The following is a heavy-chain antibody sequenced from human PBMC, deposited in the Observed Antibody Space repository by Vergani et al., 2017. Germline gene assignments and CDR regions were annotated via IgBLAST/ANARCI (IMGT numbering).Heavy chain of an antibody. J-gene: IGHJ3*02. D-gene: IGHD2-21*02. CDR2: ISYDGSNK. V-gene: IGHV3-30-3*01. Sequence: VQLLESGGGLVQPGGSLRLTCAASEFTFSNYAMNWVRQAPGKGLEWVAVISYDGSNKYYADSVKGRFTISRDNSKNTLYLQMNSLRAEDTAVYYCARGDRDAGAFDIWGQGTMVTVSS. CDR3: ARGDRDAGAFDI. CDR1: EFTFSNYA.